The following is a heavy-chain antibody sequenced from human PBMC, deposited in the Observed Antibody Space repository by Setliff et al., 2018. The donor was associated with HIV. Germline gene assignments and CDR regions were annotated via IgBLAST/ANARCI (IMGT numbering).Heavy chain of an antibody. V-gene: IGHV4-61*01. J-gene: IGHJ6*04. Sequence: SETLSLTCTVSGGSVSTGNYYWNWIRLPPGKGLEWIGYIFYSGSTNYNPSLKSRVTISVDTSKNQFSLRLNSVTAADTAIYYCTRRGADSYYPRPLDVWGKGTTVTVSS. CDR1: GGSVSTGNYY. CDR2: IFYSGST. D-gene: IGHD3-10*01. CDR3: TRRGADSYYPRPLDV.